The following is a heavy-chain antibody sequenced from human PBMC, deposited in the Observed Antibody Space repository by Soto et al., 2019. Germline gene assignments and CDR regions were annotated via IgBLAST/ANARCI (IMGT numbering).Heavy chain of an antibody. CDR2: VFHSGST. Sequence: SETLSLTCAVSGGSISGSNWWTWVRQPPGKGLEWIGEVFHSGSTNYKSSLKSRVTISVDKSKNQFSLKLNSMTAADTAVYYCATATVPGSAFDYWGQGILVTVSS. V-gene: IGHV4-4*02. D-gene: IGHD6-19*01. CDR1: GGSISGSNW. CDR3: ATATVPGSAFDY. J-gene: IGHJ4*02.